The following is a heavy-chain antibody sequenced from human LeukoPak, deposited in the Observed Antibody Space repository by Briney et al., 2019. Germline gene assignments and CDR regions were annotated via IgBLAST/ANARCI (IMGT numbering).Heavy chain of an antibody. V-gene: IGHV3-21*01. Sequence: GGSLRLSCAASGFTFSSYNMNWVRQAPGKGLEWVSCISSSSSYIYYADSVKGRSTISRDNAKNSLFLQMNSLRAEDTAVYYCARGQAYAFDIWGQGTMVTVSS. CDR1: GFTFSSYN. J-gene: IGHJ3*02. CDR3: ARGQAYAFDI. CDR2: ISSSSSYI.